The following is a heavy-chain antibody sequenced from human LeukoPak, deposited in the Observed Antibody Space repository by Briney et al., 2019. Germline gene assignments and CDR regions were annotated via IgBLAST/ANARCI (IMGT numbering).Heavy chain of an antibody. J-gene: IGHJ4*02. V-gene: IGHV3-30*04. CDR2: ISYDGSIT. CDR3: ARDGERISTIGGVYWLDY. Sequence: PGRSLRLSCAASGFTFSSYAMHWVRQAPGKGLEWVAVISYDGSITAYADSVKGRFTISRDNVRNTLYLQMNSLRAEDTAVYYCARDGERISTIGGVYWLDYWGQGILVTVSS. D-gene: IGHD3-16*01. CDR1: GFTFSSYA.